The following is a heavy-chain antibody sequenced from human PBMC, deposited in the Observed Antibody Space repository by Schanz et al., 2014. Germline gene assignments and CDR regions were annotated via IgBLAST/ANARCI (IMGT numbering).Heavy chain of an antibody. Sequence: VYLVESGGGLVQPGGSLRLSCAASGFTFSSYAMSWVRQAPGKGLDWVSAISGSGSSTYYADSVKGRFTISRDNSKNTLYLQMNSLRPEDTAVYYCAKEGSIYWDRSVDYWGQGTLVTVSS. CDR2: ISGSGSST. D-gene: IGHD1-26*01. CDR1: GFTFSSYA. V-gene: IGHV3-23*04. J-gene: IGHJ4*02. CDR3: AKEGSIYWDRSVDY.